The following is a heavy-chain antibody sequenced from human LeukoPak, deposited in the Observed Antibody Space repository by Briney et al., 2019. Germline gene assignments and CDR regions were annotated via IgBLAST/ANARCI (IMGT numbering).Heavy chain of an antibody. V-gene: IGHV4-61*05. CDR2: IYYSGST. D-gene: IGHD6-19*01. CDR1: GGSISSSSYY. CDR3: ARTSRNGERGWSYYYYGMDV. J-gene: IGHJ6*02. Sequence: PSETLSLTCTVSGGSISSSSYYWGWIRQPPGKGLEWIGYIYYSGSTNYNPSLKSRVTISVDTSKNQFSLKLSSVTAADTAVYYCARTSRNGERGWSYYYYGMDVWGQGTTVTVSS.